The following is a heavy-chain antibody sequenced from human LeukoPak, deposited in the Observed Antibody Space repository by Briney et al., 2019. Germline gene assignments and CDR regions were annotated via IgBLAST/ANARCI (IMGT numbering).Heavy chain of an antibody. Sequence: GGSLTPSCSPSGFTLSSAYMSWARQAPGKGLEWVSVIYSGGSTYYADSVKGRFTISRDNSKNTLYLQMNSLSAEDTAVYYCETEDRDAFSLWGQGTMVTVSS. CDR2: IYSGGST. V-gene: IGHV3-53*01. CDR1: GFTLSSAY. CDR3: ETEDRDAFSL. J-gene: IGHJ3*01.